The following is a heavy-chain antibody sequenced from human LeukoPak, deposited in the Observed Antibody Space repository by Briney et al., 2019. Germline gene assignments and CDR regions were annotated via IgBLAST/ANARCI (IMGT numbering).Heavy chain of an antibody. CDR3: ARVEYSNPYGDY. J-gene: IGHJ4*02. V-gene: IGHV3-21*01. CDR2: ISSSSSYI. D-gene: IGHD6-6*01. CDR1: GFTFSSYS. Sequence: PGGSLRLSCAASGFTFSSYSMNWVRQAPGKGLEWVSSISSSSSYIYYADSVKGRFTISRDNARNSLYLQMNSLRAEDTAVYYCARVEYSNPYGDYWGQGTLVTVSS.